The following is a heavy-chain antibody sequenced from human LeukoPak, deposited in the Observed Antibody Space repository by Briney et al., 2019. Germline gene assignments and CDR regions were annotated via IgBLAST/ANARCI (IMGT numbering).Heavy chain of an antibody. Sequence: GGSLRLSCAASGFTFSSCWMSWVRQAPGKGLEWVANIKQDGSEKYYVDSVKGRFTISRDSAKNSLYLQMNSLRAEDTAVYYCARDAAVQQLGYYYYYMDVWGKGITVTVSS. CDR2: IKQDGSEK. V-gene: IGHV3-7*01. CDR1: GFTFSSCW. CDR3: ARDAAVQQLGYYYYYMDV. J-gene: IGHJ6*03. D-gene: IGHD6-13*01.